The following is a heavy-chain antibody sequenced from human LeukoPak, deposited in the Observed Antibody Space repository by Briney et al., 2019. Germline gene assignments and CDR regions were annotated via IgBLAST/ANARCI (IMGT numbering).Heavy chain of an antibody. J-gene: IGHJ1*01. D-gene: IGHD6-19*01. CDR2: FDPEDGET. CDR1: GYTLTELS. Sequence: ASVTVSCKVSGYTLTELSMHWVRQAPGKGLEWMGGFDPEDGETIYAQKFQGRVTMTEDTSTDTAYMELRRPRSEDTAVYYCARLSDSSGWSPASNWGQGTLVSVSS. CDR3: ARLSDSSGWSPASN. V-gene: IGHV1-24*01.